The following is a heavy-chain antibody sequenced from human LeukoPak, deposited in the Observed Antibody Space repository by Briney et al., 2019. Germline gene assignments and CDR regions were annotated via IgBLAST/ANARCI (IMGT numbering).Heavy chain of an antibody. D-gene: IGHD5-24*01. CDR2: IYDSGST. J-gene: IGHJ4*02. Sequence: SQTLSLTCTVSGGSIRSSYYYWGWIRQPPGKGLEWIGSIYDSGSTYYNPSLKSRVTISVDTSKNQFSLKLTSVTAADTAMYYCVRDRELTYWGQGTLVTVSS. CDR3: VRDRELTY. CDR1: GGSIRSSYYY. V-gene: IGHV4-39*07.